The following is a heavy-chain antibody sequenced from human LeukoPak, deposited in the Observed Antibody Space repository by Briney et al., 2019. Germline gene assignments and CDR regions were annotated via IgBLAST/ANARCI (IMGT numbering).Heavy chain of an antibody. CDR1: GYTFSDYF. J-gene: IGHJ4*02. D-gene: IGHD5-18*01. V-gene: IGHV1-2*02. Sequence: GASVKVSCKASGYTFSDYFMHWVRQAPGQGLEWMGWINPNSGGTNYAQKFQGRVTMTRDTSISTAYTELNRLISDDTAVYYCAREAAMVHFDYWGQGTLVTVSS. CDR2: INPNSGGT. CDR3: AREAAMVHFDY.